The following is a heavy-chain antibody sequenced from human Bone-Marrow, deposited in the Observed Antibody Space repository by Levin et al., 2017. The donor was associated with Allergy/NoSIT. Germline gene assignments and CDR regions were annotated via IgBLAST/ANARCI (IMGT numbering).Heavy chain of an antibody. V-gene: IGHV3-33*01. J-gene: IGHJ4*02. CDR1: GFTFSGYA. CDR2: IWYDGSQK. CDR3: TRASLYGNYPFFDK. D-gene: IGHD3-16*02. Sequence: GGSLRLSCGASGFTFSGYAMHWVRQAPGQGLEWVAVIWYDGSQKYYADSVRGRFTISRDNSRDTLFLQMNSLRPEDTAVYYCTRASLYGNYPFFDKWGQGTPVTVSS.